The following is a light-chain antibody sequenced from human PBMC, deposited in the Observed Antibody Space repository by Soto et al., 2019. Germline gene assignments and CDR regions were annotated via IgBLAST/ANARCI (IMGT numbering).Light chain of an antibody. CDR2: AAS. J-gene: IGKJ1*01. V-gene: IGKV1-39*01. Sequence: DIQMTQSPSSLSASVGDRVTITCRASQSISSYLNWYQQKPGKAPKLLIYAASSLQSGVPSRFSGSGSGTDFTLTISTLQPEDYDTYYCQQSYSTPRTFGHGTKVDIK. CDR1: QSISSY. CDR3: QQSYSTPRT.